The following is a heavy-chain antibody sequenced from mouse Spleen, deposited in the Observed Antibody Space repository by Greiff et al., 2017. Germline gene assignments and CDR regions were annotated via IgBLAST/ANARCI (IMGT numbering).Heavy chain of an antibody. Sequence: EVQVVESGGGLVKPGGSLKLSCAASGFTFSSYAMSWVRQTPEKRLEWVATISSGGSYTYYPDSVKGRFTISRDNAKNTLYLQMSSLRSEDTAMYYCARPLTTAYYFDYWGQGTTLTVSS. V-gene: IGHV5-9-3*01. CDR3: ARPLTTAYYFDY. J-gene: IGHJ2*01. CDR2: ISSGGSYT. D-gene: IGHD1-2*01. CDR1: GFTFSSYA.